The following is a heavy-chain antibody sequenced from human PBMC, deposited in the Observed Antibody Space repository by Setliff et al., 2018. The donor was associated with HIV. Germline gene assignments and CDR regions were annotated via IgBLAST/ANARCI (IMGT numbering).Heavy chain of an antibody. D-gene: IGHD3-3*01. CDR3: AKDPGRFGVVTPFDN. J-gene: IGHJ4*02. V-gene: IGHV3-9*01. CDR2: ITWNSDNI. CDR1: GFTFDDYA. Sequence: LRLSCAASGFTFDDYAMHWVRQAPGKGLEWVSFITWNSDNIGYADSVKGRFAISRDNAKKSLYLQMNSLRPEDTALYYCAKDPGRFGVVTPFDNWGQGALVTVSS.